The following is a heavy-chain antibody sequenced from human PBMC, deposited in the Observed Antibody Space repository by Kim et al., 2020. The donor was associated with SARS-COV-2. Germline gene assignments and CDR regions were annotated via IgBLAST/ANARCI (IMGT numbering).Heavy chain of an antibody. D-gene: IGHD6-13*01. J-gene: IGHJ4*02. Sequence: GGSLRLSCAASGFTFSSYGMHWVRQAPGKGLEWVAVISYDGSNKYYADSVKGRFTISRDNSKNTLYLQMNSLRAEDTAVYYCAKDPRPSGTSSSWYEGIYYFDYWGQGTMVTVSS. CDR3: AKDPRPSGTSSSWYEGIYYFDY. V-gene: IGHV3-30*18. CDR2: ISYDGSNK. CDR1: GFTFSSYG.